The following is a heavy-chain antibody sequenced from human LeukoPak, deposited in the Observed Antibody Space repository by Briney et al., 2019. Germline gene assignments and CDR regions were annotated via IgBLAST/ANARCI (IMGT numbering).Heavy chain of an antibody. CDR3: ATASSSLVDY. CDR1: GFSVGHNY. V-gene: IGHV3-53*01. J-gene: IGHJ4*02. Sequence: PGGSLRLSCAASGFSVGHNYMSWFRQAPGKGLEWVSVIYSGGTTESADSVRGRFTISRDSSKNTLCLQMNSLRAEDTAVYYCATASSSLVDYWGQGTLVTVSS. CDR2: IYSGGTT. D-gene: IGHD2-2*01.